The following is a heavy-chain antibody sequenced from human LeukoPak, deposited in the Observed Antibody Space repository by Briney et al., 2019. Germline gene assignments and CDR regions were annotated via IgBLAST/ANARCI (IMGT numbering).Heavy chain of an antibody. V-gene: IGHV3-7*01. Sequence: PGGSLRLSCAASGFTFSSYAMSWVRQAPGKGLEWVANIKQDGSEKYYVDSVKGRFTISRDNAKNSLYLQMNSLRAEDTAVYYCARAHEYSYGQPDWFDPWGQGTLVTVSS. CDR2: IKQDGSEK. D-gene: IGHD5-18*01. J-gene: IGHJ5*02. CDR1: GFTFSSYA. CDR3: ARAHEYSYGQPDWFDP.